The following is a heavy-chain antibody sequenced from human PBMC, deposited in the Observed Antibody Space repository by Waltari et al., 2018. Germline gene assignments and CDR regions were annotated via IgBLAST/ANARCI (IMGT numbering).Heavy chain of an antibody. Sequence: QVQLQESGPGLVKPSETLSLTCAVSGSSISSGYYWGWIRQPPGKGLEWIGSIYHSGSTYYNPSLKSRVTISVDTSKNQFSLKLSSVTAADTAVYYCARDVEDDGVVWFDPWGQGTLVTVSS. D-gene: IGHD2-15*01. CDR3: ARDVEDDGVVWFDP. V-gene: IGHV4-38-2*02. CDR1: GSSISSGYY. CDR2: IYHSGST. J-gene: IGHJ5*02.